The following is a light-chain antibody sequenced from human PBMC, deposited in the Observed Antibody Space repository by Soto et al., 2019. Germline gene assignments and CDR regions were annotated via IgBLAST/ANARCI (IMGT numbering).Light chain of an antibody. CDR2: GAS. CDR1: QSGFSFY. CDR3: HQYGSSPWT. J-gene: IGKJ1*01. Sequence: EIVLTQSPGTLSLSPGERATLSCRASQSGFSFYLAWFQQKPGQAPRLLIYGASTRATGIPDRFSGSGSGTDFTLTISRLEPEXFAVYYCHQYGSSPWTLGQGTKVEIK. V-gene: IGKV3-20*01.